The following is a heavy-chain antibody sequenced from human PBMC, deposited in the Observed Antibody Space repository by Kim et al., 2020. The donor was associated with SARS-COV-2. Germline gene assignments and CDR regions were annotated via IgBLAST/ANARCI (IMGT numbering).Heavy chain of an antibody. CDR3: ARGGYFGPWG. V-gene: IGHV3-66*02. Sequence: GGSLRLSCAASGFNVSNNQMNWVRQAQGKGLEWVSVIRSSGNAYYTDSVRGRFTISRDISKNTQSLQMNSLRPEDAAVYCCARGGYFGPWGWGQGTLLTVSS. D-gene: IGHD3-9*01. CDR1: GFNVSNNQ. CDR2: IRSSGNA. J-gene: IGHJ4*02.